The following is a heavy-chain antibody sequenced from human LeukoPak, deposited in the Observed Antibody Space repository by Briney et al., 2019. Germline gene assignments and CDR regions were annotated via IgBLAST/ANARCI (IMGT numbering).Heavy chain of an antibody. V-gene: IGHV4-30-4*01. CDR1: GGSISSGDYY. CDR3: ARQPGKSGSGSYPYYYYGMDV. CDR2: IYYSGST. D-gene: IGHD3-10*01. Sequence: SATLSLTCTVSGGSISSGDYYWSWIRQPPGKGLEWIGYIYYSGSTYYNPCLNSRVTISVDTSKNQFSLKLRSVTAADTAVYYCARQPGKSGSGSYPYYYYGMDVWGQGTTVTVSS. J-gene: IGHJ6*02.